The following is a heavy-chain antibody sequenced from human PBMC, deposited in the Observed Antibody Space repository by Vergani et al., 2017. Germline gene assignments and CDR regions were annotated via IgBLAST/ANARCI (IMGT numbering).Heavy chain of an antibody. D-gene: IGHD1/OR15-1a*01. V-gene: IGHV4-59*01. CDR3: AGTGTYGPEYYYYYGMDV. Sequence: QVQLPESGPGLVKPSQTLSLTCTVSGGSLSSYYWSWIRQPPGKGLEWIGYIYYSGSINYNPSLKSRISISVDTSKNQFSLKLSSVTAADTAVYYCAGTGTYGPEYYYYYGMDVWGQGTTVTVSS. J-gene: IGHJ6*02. CDR2: IYYSGSI. CDR1: GGSLSSYY.